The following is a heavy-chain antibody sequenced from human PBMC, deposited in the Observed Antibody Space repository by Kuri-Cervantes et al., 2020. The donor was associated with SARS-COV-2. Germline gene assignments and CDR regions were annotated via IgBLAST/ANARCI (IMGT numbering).Heavy chain of an antibody. CDR1: GYSISSGYY. J-gene: IGHJ6*02. V-gene: IGHV4-38-2*01. D-gene: IGHD6-19*01. CDR2: IYHSGST. CDR3: ARDHSSGWYHHRYYGMDV. Sequence: GSLRLSCAVSGYSISSGYYWGWIRQPPGKGLEWIGSIYHSGSTYYNPSLKSRVTISVDTSKNQFSLKLSSVTAADTAVYYCARDHSSGWYHHRYYGMDVWGQGTTVTVSS.